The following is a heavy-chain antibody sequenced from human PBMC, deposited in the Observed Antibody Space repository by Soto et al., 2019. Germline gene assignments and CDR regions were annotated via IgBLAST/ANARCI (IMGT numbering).Heavy chain of an antibody. D-gene: IGHD3-22*01. CDR1: GFTFSNYN. V-gene: IGHV3-48*02. Sequence: GGSMRPACAASGFTFSNYNMNWVRQAPGKGLEWVSHIGGARSTAIYYADSVKGRFTISRDHAENALFLQMNSLRDEDTSVYYCARYFGYYDVWGQGTTVTVSS. J-gene: IGHJ6*02. CDR2: IGGARSTAI. CDR3: ARYFGYYDV.